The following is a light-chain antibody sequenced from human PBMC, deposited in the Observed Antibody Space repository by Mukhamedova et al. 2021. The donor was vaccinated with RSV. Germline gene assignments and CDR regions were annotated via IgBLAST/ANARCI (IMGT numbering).Light chain of an antibody. CDR3: QQYVNLPPLT. CDR2: DAS. J-gene: IGKJ4*01. V-gene: IGKV1-33*01. Sequence: WYQRRVHGKAPKLLIYDASNLETGVPTRFSGSGSGTDFTFTISSLQPEDIATYYCQQYVNLPPLTFGGGTKVEIK.